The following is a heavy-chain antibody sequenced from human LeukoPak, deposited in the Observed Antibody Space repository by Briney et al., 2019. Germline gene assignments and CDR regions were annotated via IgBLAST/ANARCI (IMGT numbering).Heavy chain of an antibody. CDR1: GGSFSGYY. D-gene: IGHD6-6*01. CDR2: INHSGST. J-gene: IGHJ3*02. V-gene: IGHV4-34*01. Sequence: SETLSLTCAVYGGSFSGYYWSWIRQPPGKGLEWIGEINHSGSTNYNPPLKSRVTISIDMSKNQFSLKLSSVTAADTAVCFCAREYSTSSTAFDIWGQGTMVTVSS. CDR3: AREYSTSSTAFDI.